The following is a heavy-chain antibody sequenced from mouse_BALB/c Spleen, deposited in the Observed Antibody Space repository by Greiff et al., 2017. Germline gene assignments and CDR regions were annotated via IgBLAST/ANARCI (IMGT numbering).Heavy chain of an antibody. CDR1: GYTFTSYY. D-gene: IGHD1-1*01. J-gene: IGHJ4*01. CDR3: TRGSYYYGSTYAMDY. Sequence: QVQLQQSGAELVKPGASVKLSCKASGYTFTSYYMYWVKQRPGQGLEWIGEINPSNGGTNFNEKFKSKATLTVDKSSSTAYMQLSSLTSEDSAVYYCTRGSYYYGSTYAMDYWGQGTSVTVSA. CDR2: INPSNGGT. V-gene: IGHV1S81*02.